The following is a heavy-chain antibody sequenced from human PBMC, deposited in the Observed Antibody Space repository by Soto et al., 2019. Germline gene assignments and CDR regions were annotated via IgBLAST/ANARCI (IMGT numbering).Heavy chain of an antibody. CDR3: ARIHDYGDSYYFDY. Sequence: ASVKVSCKASGYTFTSYAMHWVRQAPGQRLEWMGWINAGNGNTKYSQKFQGRVTITRDTSASTAYMELSSLRSEDTAVYYCARIHDYGDSYYFDYWGQGTLVTAPQ. D-gene: IGHD4-17*01. CDR2: INAGNGNT. V-gene: IGHV1-3*01. J-gene: IGHJ4*02. CDR1: GYTFTSYA.